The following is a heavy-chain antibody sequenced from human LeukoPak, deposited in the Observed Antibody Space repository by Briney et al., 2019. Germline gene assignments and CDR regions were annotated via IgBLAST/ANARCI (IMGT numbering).Heavy chain of an antibody. CDR1: GFTFSNYS. J-gene: IGHJ4*02. CDR2: IIAAGGST. CDR3: ARDRSGGNYATFEH. V-gene: IGHV3-23*01. D-gene: IGHD1-26*01. Sequence: GGSLRLSCAASGFTFSNYSISWVRQVPGKGLEWVLAIIAAGGSTYYADSVKGRFTFSRDNAKNTLYVQMNSLRADDTAVYYCARDRSGGNYATFEHWGQGTLVTVSS.